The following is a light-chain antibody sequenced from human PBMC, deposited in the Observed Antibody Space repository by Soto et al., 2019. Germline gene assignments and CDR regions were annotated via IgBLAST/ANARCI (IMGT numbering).Light chain of an antibody. Sequence: EIVLTQSPATLSLSPGEIATLSCRASQSISSYLAWYQQKPDRTPRLLIYDASNRATGIPARFSGSGSGTDFTLTISSLEPEDFAVYYCHQRSTWPFTFGPGTKVDIK. V-gene: IGKV3-11*01. CDR1: QSISSY. CDR2: DAS. J-gene: IGKJ3*01. CDR3: HQRSTWPFT.